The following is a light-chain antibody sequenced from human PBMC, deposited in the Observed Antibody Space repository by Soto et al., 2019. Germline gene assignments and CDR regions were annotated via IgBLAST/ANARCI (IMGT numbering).Light chain of an antibody. CDR2: GVS. CDR1: SXDIGAYNY. CDR3: FSFTTDWTHV. J-gene: IGLJ1*01. V-gene: IGLV2-14*01. Sequence: QSALTQPASVSGSPGQSITTSCTGSSXDIGAYNYVSWFQQYPGKAPKLIISGVSNRPSGVSNRFSGSKSGTAASLTISGLQTEDEADYFCFSFTTDWTHVFGTGTKVTVL.